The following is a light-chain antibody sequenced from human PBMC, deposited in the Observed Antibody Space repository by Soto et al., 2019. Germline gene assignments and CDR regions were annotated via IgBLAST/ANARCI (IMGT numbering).Light chain of an antibody. CDR2: DVS. Sequence: QPVLTQPASVSGSPGQSITISCTGTSSDVGGYNYVSWYQQHPGKVPKLMIYDVSNRPSGVSNRFSGSKSGYTASLTISGLQAEDEADYYCSSYTSSTSHVVFGGGTKLTVL. V-gene: IGLV2-14*03. CDR1: SSDVGGYNY. J-gene: IGLJ2*01. CDR3: SSYTSSTSHVV.